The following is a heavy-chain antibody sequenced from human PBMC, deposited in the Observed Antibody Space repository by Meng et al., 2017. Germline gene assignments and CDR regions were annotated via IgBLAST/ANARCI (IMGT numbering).Heavy chain of an antibody. Sequence: GESLKISCAASGFTFDDYGMSWVRQAPGKGLEWVSGINWNGGSTGYADSVKGRFTISRDNAKNSLYLQMNSLRAEDTAVYYCARGGSSGYYPSPRYWGQGTLVTVSS. J-gene: IGHJ4*02. CDR1: GFTFDDYG. CDR3: ARGGSSGYYPSPRY. D-gene: IGHD3-22*01. V-gene: IGHV3-20*04. CDR2: INWNGGST.